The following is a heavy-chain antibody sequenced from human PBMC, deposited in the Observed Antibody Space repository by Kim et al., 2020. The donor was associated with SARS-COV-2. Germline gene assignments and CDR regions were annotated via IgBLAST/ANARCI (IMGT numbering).Heavy chain of an antibody. CDR1: GYSFTTYA. Sequence: ASVKVSCMASGYSFTTYAISWVRQAPGQGLEWMGWINTNTGSPTYAQGLTGRFVFSLDTPASTAYLQISSLKAEDTAGYYCARGGVYYGFWSGYHSGRNYCVDVWGKGTTGIVSS. CDR2: INTNTGSP. CDR3: ARGGVYYGFWSGYHSGRNYCVDV. D-gene: IGHD3-3*01. V-gene: IGHV7-4-1*02. J-gene: IGHJ6*03.